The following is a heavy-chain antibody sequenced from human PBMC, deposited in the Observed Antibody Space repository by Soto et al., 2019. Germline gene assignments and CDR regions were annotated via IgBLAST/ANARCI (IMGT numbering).Heavy chain of an antibody. CDR2: IIPIFGTA. CDR1: GGTFSSYA. V-gene: IGHV1-69*13. Sequence: SVKVSCKASGGTFSSYAISWVRQAPGQGLEWMGGIIPIFGTANYAQKFQGRVTITADESTSTAYMELSSLRSEDTAVYYCARGDYYDSSGYYSPRDYWGQGTLVTVSS. D-gene: IGHD3-22*01. J-gene: IGHJ4*02. CDR3: ARGDYYDSSGYYSPRDY.